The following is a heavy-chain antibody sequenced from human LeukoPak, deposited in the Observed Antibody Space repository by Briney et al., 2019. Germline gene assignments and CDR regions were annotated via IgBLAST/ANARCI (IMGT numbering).Heavy chain of an antibody. D-gene: IGHD3-22*01. J-gene: IGHJ5*02. CDR1: GGSISSGDYY. CDR2: MYYSGST. V-gene: IGHV4-30-4*01. Sequence: SQTLSLTCTVSGGSISSGDYYWSWIRQPPGKGLEWIAYMYYSGSTYYNPSLKSRVTMSADTSKNQLSLKLSSVTAADTAVYYCPRPYYYDSRIDPWGQGILVTVSS. CDR3: PRPYYYDSRIDP.